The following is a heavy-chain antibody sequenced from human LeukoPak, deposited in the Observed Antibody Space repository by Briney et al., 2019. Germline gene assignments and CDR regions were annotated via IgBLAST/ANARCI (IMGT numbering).Heavy chain of an antibody. CDR3: QGTEGATTSDAFDV. CDR1: GFTVSDYY. CDR2: ISKSGSPI. D-gene: IGHD1-26*01. V-gene: IGHV3-11*04. Sequence: GGSLRLSCAASGFTVSDYYMNWIRQAPGKGLEWVSHISKSGSPIYYADSVKGRFTISRDNAKNSLYLQMDSLRAEDTAVYYCQGTEGATTSDAFDVWGQGTMATVSS. J-gene: IGHJ3*01.